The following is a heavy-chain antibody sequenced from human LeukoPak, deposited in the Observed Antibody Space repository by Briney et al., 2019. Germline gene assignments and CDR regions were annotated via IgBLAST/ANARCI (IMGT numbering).Heavy chain of an antibody. Sequence: SETLSLTCTVSGGSISSYYWSWIRQPAGKGLEWIGRIYTSGSTNYNPSLKSRATMSVDTSKNQFSLKLSSVTAADTAVYYCARDLGCSSTSCSNWFDPWGQGTLVTVSS. CDR1: GGSISSYY. V-gene: IGHV4-4*07. CDR3: ARDLGCSSTSCSNWFDP. CDR2: IYTSGST. D-gene: IGHD2-2*01. J-gene: IGHJ5*02.